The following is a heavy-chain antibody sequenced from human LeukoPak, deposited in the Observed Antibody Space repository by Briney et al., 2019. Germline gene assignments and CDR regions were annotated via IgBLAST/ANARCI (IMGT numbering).Heavy chain of an antibody. D-gene: IGHD6-13*01. CDR3: AVLVRYYYYGMDV. J-gene: IGHJ6*02. CDR1: GFTFSSYW. V-gene: IGHV3-74*01. Sequence: GGSLRLSCGASGFTFSSYWMHWVRQAPGKGLVWVSRINSDGSSTSYADSVKGRFTISRDNAKNTLYLQMNSLRAEDTAVYYCAVLVRYYYYGMDVWGQGTTVTVSS. CDR2: INSDGSST.